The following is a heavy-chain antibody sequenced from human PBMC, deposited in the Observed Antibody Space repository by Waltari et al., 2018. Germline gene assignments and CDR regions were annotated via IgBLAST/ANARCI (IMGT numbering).Heavy chain of an antibody. CDR1: GGSISGSSYY. Sequence: QLQLQESGPGLVKPSETLSLTCTVSGGSISGSSYYWAWIRQTPGKGLEWIGSIYYSGTTYYNPSVRSRVTISVDTSKNQFSLNLNSVTAADTAIYYCARTGLVGYYPYWGQGTLVTVSS. D-gene: IGHD3-3*01. CDR2: IYYSGTT. J-gene: IGHJ4*02. V-gene: IGHV4-39*01. CDR3: ARTGLVGYYPY.